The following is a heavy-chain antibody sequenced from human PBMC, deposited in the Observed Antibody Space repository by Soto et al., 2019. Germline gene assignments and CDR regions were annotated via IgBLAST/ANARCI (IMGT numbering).Heavy chain of an antibody. J-gene: IGHJ4*02. CDR1: GFTFNIYD. Sequence: EVQLVESGGGLVQPGGSLRLSCAASGFTFNIYDMHWVRQATGKGLEWVSAIGTAGDTYYPGSVKGRFTISRENAKNSLYLQMYSLRVGDTAVYYCATARYGETYYFDNWGQVTLVTVSS. CDR3: ATARYGETYYFDN. CDR2: IGTAGDT. V-gene: IGHV3-13*01. D-gene: IGHD4-17*01.